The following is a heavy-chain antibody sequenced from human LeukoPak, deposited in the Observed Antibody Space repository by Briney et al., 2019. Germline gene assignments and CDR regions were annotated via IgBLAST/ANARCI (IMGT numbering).Heavy chain of an antibody. CDR2: IRSKAYGGTT. J-gene: IGHJ4*02. CDR3: ASGSSGWYPLDY. Sequence: GGSLRLSCTASGFTFGDYAMSWVRQAPGKGLEWVGFIRSKAYGGTTEYAASVKGRFTISRDDSKSIAYLQMNSLKTEDTAVYYCASGSSGWYPLDYWGQGTLVTVSS. V-gene: IGHV3-49*04. CDR1: GFTFGDYA. D-gene: IGHD6-19*01.